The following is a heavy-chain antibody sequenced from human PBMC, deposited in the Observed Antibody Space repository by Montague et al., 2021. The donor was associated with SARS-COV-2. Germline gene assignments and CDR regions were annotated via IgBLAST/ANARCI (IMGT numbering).Heavy chain of an antibody. Sequence: SETLSLTCNVSGGSINNYYWSWIRQSPGRGLEWIGYIYYTGSTTRNPSLDSRVTKSLDTSRDLVSLELRSLTAADTAVYYCARGGGWKRHFDYWGQGTLVAVSS. D-gene: IGHD4-23*01. V-gene: IGHV4-59*01. CDR3: ARGGGWKRHFDY. CDR1: GGSINNYY. CDR2: IYYTGST. J-gene: IGHJ4*02.